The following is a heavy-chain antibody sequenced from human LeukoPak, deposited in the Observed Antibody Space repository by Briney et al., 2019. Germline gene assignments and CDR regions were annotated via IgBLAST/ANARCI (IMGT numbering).Heavy chain of an antibody. D-gene: IGHD2-8*01. Sequence: GGSLRLSCAASGFTFSNAWMSWVRQAPGKGLEWVGRIKSKTDGGTTDYAAPVKGRFTISRDDSKNTLYLQMNSLKTEDTAVYYCTTALLYQDAFDIWGQGTMVTVSS. CDR2: IKSKTDGGTT. J-gene: IGHJ3*02. CDR3: TTALLYQDAFDI. CDR1: GFTFSNAW. V-gene: IGHV3-15*01.